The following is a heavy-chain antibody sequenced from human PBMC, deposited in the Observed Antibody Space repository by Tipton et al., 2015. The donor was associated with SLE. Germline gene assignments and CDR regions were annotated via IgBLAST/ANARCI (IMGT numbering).Heavy chain of an antibody. Sequence: SLRLSCAASGFTFSSYGMHWVRQAPGKGLEYVSAISSNGGSTYYANSVKGRFTISRDNSKNTLFLQMGSLRAEDMAVYYCARVLNYYYMDVWGKGTTVTVSS. J-gene: IGHJ6*03. CDR2: ISSNGGST. CDR1: GFTFSSYG. V-gene: IGHV3-64*01. CDR3: ARVLNYYYMDV.